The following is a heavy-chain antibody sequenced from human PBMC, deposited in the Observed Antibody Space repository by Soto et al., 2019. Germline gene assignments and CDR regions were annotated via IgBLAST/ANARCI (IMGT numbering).Heavy chain of an antibody. CDR2: ISGSGGST. Sequence: LRLSCAASGFTFSSYAMSWVRQAPGKGLEWVSAISGSGGSTYYADSVKGRFTISRDNSKNTLYLQMNSLRAEDTAVYYCAKALLWFSYYYYGMDGWGQGTTVTVAS. V-gene: IGHV3-23*01. CDR1: GFTFSSYA. CDR3: AKALLWFSYYYYGMDG. J-gene: IGHJ6*01. D-gene: IGHD3-10*01.